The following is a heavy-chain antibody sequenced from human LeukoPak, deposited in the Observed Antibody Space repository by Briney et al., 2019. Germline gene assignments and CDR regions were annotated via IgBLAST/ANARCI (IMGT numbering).Heavy chain of an antibody. J-gene: IGHJ4*02. Sequence: ASVKVSCKVSGYPLTELSMHWVRQAPGKGLEWMGGFDPEDGETIYAQKFQGRVTMTEDTSTDTAYMELSSLRSEDTAVYYCATDHPIYGSGSYFDYWGQGTLVTVSS. CDR1: GYPLTELS. CDR3: ATDHPIYGSGSYFDY. D-gene: IGHD3-10*01. CDR2: FDPEDGET. V-gene: IGHV1-24*01.